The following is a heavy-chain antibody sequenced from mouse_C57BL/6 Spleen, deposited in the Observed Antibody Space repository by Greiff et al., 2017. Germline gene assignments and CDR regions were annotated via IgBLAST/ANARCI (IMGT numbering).Heavy chain of an antibody. J-gene: IGHJ2*01. CDR1: GYAFSSSW. CDR3: ARSLDDYYYFDY. Sequence: QVQLKQSGPELVKPGASVKISCKASGYAFSSSWMNWVKQRPGKGLEWIGRIYPGDGDTNYNGKFKGKATLTSDKSSSTAYMQLSSLTSEDSAVYFCARSLDDYYYFDYWGQGTTLTVSS. D-gene: IGHD2-4*01. CDR2: IYPGDGDT. V-gene: IGHV1-82*01.